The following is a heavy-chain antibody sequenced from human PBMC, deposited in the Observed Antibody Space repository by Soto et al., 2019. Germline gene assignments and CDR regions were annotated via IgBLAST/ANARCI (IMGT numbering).Heavy chain of an antibody. CDR3: ARPLTPYCSGGRCYSGLDY. D-gene: IGHD2-15*01. CDR1: GGTFSNYA. J-gene: IGHJ4*02. Sequence: QVQLVQSGAEVKKSGSSVKVSCKASGGTFSNYAISWVRQAPGQGLEWMGGIIPIFGTANYAQKFQGRVTITAEESTSTAYMELSSLRSEDTAVYYCARPLTPYCSGGRCYSGLDYWGQGTLVTVSS. CDR2: IIPIFGTA. V-gene: IGHV1-69*12.